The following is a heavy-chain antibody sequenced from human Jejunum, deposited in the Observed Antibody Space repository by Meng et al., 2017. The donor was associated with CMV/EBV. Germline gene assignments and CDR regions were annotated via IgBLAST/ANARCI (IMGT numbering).Heavy chain of an antibody. V-gene: IGHV1-69*19. Sequence: RPFSSYAIHWVRQAPGQGLEWLGGLIPIHRSANYAQKFKGRVTITADEATRTAYMVPRSLTYEDTAVYYCARDGREGYNYSFYFDYWGQGTLVTVSS. J-gene: IGHJ4*02. CDR2: LIPIHRSA. D-gene: IGHD5-24*01. CDR3: ARDGREGYNYSFYFDY. CDR1: RPFSSYA.